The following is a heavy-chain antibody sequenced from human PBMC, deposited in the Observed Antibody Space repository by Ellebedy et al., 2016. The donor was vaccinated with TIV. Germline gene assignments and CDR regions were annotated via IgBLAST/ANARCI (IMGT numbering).Heavy chain of an antibody. Sequence: GESLKISCAASGFTFSDHYMDWVRQAPGKGLEWVSYISSSSSTIYYADSVKGRFTISRDNAKNSLYLQMNSLRAEDTAVYYCARHEFYDSSGFDAFDIWGQGTMVTVSS. J-gene: IGHJ3*02. V-gene: IGHV3-48*01. D-gene: IGHD3-22*01. CDR3: ARHEFYDSSGFDAFDI. CDR1: GFTFSDHY. CDR2: ISSSSSTI.